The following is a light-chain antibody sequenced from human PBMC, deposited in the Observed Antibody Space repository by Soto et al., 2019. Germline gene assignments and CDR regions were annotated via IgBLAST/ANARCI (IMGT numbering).Light chain of an antibody. CDR2: EVS. CDR3: SSYAGSNNFV. Sequence: SVVTPPPPASGAPGQSVTLSPTGTSRDAGGYNHVSWYQQHPGKAPKLMIYEVSKRPSGVPDRFSGSKSGNTASLTVSGLQAEDEADYYCSSYAGSNNFVFGTGTKVTVL. J-gene: IGLJ1*01. CDR1: SRDAGGYNH. V-gene: IGLV2-8*01.